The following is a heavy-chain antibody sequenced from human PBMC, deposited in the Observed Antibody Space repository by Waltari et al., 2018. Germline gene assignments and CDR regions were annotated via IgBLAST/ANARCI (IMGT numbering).Heavy chain of an antibody. CDR1: GGSLNSSQCSISEFNR. D-gene: IGHD3-10*01. J-gene: IGHJ4*02. CDR3: GRRAGTGSMFVN. CDR2: IYPVRST. V-gene: IGHV4-4*02. Sequence: QEHLQVSGPGVVQASETLSLTCAVSGGSLNSSQCSISEFNRWGWVRQSPEKGLGGIGDIYPVRSTNYTPSLKSRVSKSLDMSNSHFSRHLTAVTAADTAVDFCGRRAGTGSMFVNGGQGTHVSVSS.